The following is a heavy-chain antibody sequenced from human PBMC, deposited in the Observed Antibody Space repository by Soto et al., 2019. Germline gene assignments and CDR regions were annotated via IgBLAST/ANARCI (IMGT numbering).Heavy chain of an antibody. V-gene: IGHV3-30*04. D-gene: IGHD6-19*01. Sequence: QVQLVESGGGVVQPGRSLRLSCAASGFSFSSYAMHWVRQAPGKGLEWLAVISYDGREKYYADSAKGRFTTSRDSSKNTAYLQMNSLRAEDTAVYYCARDPLAVTGSFVDYWGQGTLVTVCS. CDR1: GFSFSSYA. CDR2: ISYDGREK. CDR3: ARDPLAVTGSFVDY. J-gene: IGHJ4*02.